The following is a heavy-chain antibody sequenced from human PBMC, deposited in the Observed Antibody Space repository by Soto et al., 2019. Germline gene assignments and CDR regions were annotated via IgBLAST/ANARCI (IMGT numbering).Heavy chain of an antibody. J-gene: IGHJ6*02. Sequence: SHTLSLTCAISGDSVSSNSAAWNWIRQSPSRGLEWLGRTYYRSKWYNDYAVSVKSRITINPDTSKNQFSLQRNSVTPEDTAVYYWARDVGSSGWYDYYSGMDVWGQGPRSPSP. CDR3: ARDVGSSGWYDYYSGMDV. V-gene: IGHV6-1*01. D-gene: IGHD6-19*01. CDR1: GDSVSSNSAA. CDR2: TYYRSKWYN.